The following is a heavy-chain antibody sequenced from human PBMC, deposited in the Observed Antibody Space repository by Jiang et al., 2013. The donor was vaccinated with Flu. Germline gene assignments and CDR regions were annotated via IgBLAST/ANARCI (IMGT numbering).Heavy chain of an antibody. J-gene: IGHJ6*02. CDR2: IWYDGSNK. CDR1: GFTFSSYG. D-gene: IGHD3-10*01. Sequence: VQLLESGGGVVQPGRSLRLSCAASGFTFSSYGMHWVRQAPGKGLEWVAVIWYDGSNKYYADSVKGRFTISRDNSKNTLYLQMNSLRAEDTAVYYCARESRRWRPSSGGMDVWGQGTTVTVSS. CDR3: ARESRRWRPSSGGMDV. V-gene: IGHV3-33*01.